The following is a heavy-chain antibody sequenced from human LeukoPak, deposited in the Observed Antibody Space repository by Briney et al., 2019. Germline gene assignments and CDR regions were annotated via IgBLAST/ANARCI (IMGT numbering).Heavy chain of an antibody. CDR2: IYYSGST. J-gene: IGHJ6*03. V-gene: IGHV4-39*07. CDR3: ARVLRHYYGSGSYYYYYMDV. D-gene: IGHD3-10*01. CDR1: GGSISSSSYY. Sequence: PSETLSLTCTVSGGSISSSSYYWGWIRQPPGKGLEWIGSIYYSGSTYYNPSLKSRVTISVDTSKNQFSLKLSSVTAADTAVYYCARVLRHYYGSGSYYYYYMDVWGKGTTVTVSS.